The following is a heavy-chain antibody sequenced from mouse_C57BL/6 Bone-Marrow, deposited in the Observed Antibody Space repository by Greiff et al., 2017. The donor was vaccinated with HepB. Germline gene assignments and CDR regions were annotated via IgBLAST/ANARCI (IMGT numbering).Heavy chain of an antibody. Sequence: VQRVESGAELARPGASVKLSCKASGYTFTSYGISWVKQRTGQGLEWIGEIYPRSGNTYYNEKFKGKATLTADKSSSTAYMELRSLTSEDSAVYFCARIYDYDYAMDYWGQGTSVTVSS. V-gene: IGHV1-81*01. CDR1: GYTFTSYG. CDR3: ARIYDYDYAMDY. J-gene: IGHJ4*01. D-gene: IGHD2-4*01. CDR2: IYPRSGNT.